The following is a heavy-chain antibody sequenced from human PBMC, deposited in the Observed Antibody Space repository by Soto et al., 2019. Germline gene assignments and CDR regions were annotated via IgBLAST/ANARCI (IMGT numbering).Heavy chain of an antibody. CDR1: GFTFSSYW. D-gene: IGHD2-2*01. V-gene: IGHV3-74*01. CDR2: INSDGSST. Sequence: GGSLRLSCAASGFTFSSYWMHWVRQAPGKGLVWVSRINSDGSSTSYADSVKGRFTISRDNAKNTLYLQMNSLRAEDTAVYYCAIVVVPAAMDYYGMDVWGQGTTVTVSS. CDR3: AIVVVPAAMDYYGMDV. J-gene: IGHJ6*02.